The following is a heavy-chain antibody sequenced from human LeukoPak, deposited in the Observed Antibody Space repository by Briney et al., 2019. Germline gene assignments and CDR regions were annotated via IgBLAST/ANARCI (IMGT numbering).Heavy chain of an antibody. CDR1: GYTFNKND. V-gene: IGHV1-18*01. CDR3: ARDGISRSFDYLPTFSVVAYFDS. J-gene: IGHJ4*02. CDR2: ITVYNGKT. Sequence: ASVKVSCKASGYTFNKNDINWVRQAPGQGLEWTGRITVYNGKTDYAQKFQDRVTMTTDTSTTTAYMELRSLNSEDTAVYYCARDGISRSFDYLPTFSVVAYFDSWGQGTLVTVSS. D-gene: IGHD3-9*01.